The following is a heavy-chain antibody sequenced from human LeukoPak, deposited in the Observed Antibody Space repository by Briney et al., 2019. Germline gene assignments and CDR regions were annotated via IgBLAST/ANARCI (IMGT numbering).Heavy chain of an antibody. CDR1: GFTFSSYW. CDR3: AKEGTSYDFWSGNDAFDI. CDR2: IKQDGSEK. Sequence: GGSLRLSCAASGFTFSSYWMSWVRQAPGKGLEWVANIKQDGSEKYYVDSVKGRFTISRDNAKNSLYLQMNSLRAEDMALYYCAKEGTSYDFWSGNDAFDIWGQGTMVTVSS. J-gene: IGHJ3*02. D-gene: IGHD3-3*01. V-gene: IGHV3-7*03.